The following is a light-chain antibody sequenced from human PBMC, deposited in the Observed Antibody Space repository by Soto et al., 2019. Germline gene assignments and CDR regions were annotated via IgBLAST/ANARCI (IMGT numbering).Light chain of an antibody. V-gene: IGKV3-15*01. Sequence: EISMTQFPAILSASPRWGPTLSCRAAQDVTTNFAWYQLRRGQPPSLLXYDIATRATGGPARCIRSRSWTELTLTISSLQYEDFAIYYCRHYNNWHPETFGQGTKVDIK. CDR3: RHYNNWHPET. CDR1: QDVTTN. J-gene: IGKJ1*01. CDR2: DIA.